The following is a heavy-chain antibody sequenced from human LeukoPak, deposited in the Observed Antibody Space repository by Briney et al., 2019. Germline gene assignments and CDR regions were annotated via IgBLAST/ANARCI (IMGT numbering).Heavy chain of an antibody. J-gene: IGHJ4*02. V-gene: IGHV3-23*01. D-gene: IGHD3-3*01. CDR2: ISGSGGST. Sequence: PGGSLRLSCAASGFTFSSYAMSWVRQAPGKGLEWVSAISGSGGSTYYADSVKGRFTISRDNSKNTLYLQMNSLRAEDTAVYYCAKDSEGGRTYYDFWSGYPSFDYWGQGTLVTVSS. CDR1: GFTFSSYA. CDR3: AKDSEGGRTYYDFWSGYPSFDY.